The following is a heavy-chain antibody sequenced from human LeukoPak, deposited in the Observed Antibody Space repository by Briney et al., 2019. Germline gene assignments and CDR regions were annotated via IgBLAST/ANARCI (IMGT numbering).Heavy chain of an antibody. D-gene: IGHD2-2*01. Sequence: ASETLSLTCTVSGGSISSYYWSWIRQPPGKGLEWIGYIYYSGSTNYNPSLKSRVTISVDTSKNQFSLKLSSVTAADTAVYYCARDRGYQPYYYCGMDVWGQGTTVTVSS. CDR2: IYYSGST. CDR3: ARDRGYQPYYYCGMDV. CDR1: GGSISSYY. V-gene: IGHV4-59*01. J-gene: IGHJ6*02.